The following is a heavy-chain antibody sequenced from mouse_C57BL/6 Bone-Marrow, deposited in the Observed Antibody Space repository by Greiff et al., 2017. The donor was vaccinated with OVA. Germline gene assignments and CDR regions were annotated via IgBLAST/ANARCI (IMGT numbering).Heavy chain of an antibody. J-gene: IGHJ2*01. CDR2: IYPRSGNT. Sequence: QVQLKQSGAELARPGASVKLSCKASGYTFTSYGISWVKQRTGQGLEWIGEIYPRSGNTYYNEKFKGKATLTADKSSSTAYMELRSLTSEDSAVYFCARWRLTGKGFDYWGQGTTLTVSS. CDR1: GYTFTSYG. V-gene: IGHV1-81*01. CDR3: ARWRLTGKGFDY. D-gene: IGHD4-1*01.